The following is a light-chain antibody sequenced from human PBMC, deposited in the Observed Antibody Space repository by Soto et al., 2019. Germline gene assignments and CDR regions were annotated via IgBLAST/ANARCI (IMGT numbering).Light chain of an antibody. Sequence: ESVLTQSPATLSLSPGERATRSCRAGQPITTSSLAWYQQRPGQAPRLLIYGTSTRASGTPDRFSGSGSGTDFTLTITRLEPEDFAVYYCQQYGSSPLTFGGGTKVDIK. CDR1: QPITTSS. CDR3: QQYGSSPLT. J-gene: IGKJ4*01. CDR2: GTS. V-gene: IGKV3-20*01.